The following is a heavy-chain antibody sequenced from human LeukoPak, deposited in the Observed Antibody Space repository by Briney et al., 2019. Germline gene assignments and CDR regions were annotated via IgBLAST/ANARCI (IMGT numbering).Heavy chain of an antibody. CDR1: GFNYSSYA. J-gene: IGHJ6*03. V-gene: IGHV3-48*01. CDR2: ISASRDIT. CDR3: VRGSLASGVVVYYYYYLDV. D-gene: IGHD3-3*01. Sequence: GGSLRLSCAASGFNYSSYAMNWVRQAPGMGLEWLSYISASRDITYYADSVRGRFTISRDNAKNSLYLQMNSLRAEDTAVYYCVRGSLASGVVVYYYYYLDVWGKGTTVTVSS.